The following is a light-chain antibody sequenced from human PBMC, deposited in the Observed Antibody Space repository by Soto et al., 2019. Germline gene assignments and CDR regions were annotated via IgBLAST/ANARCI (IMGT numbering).Light chain of an antibody. CDR3: QKYNSAPPDT. V-gene: IGKV1-27*01. Sequence: DIQMTQSPSSLSASVGDRVTITCRASQGISNYLAWYQQKPGKVPKLLIYAASTLQAGVPSRFSGSGSGTDFTLTISSLQPEDGATYYCQKYNSAPPDTFGPGTKVDIK. CDR2: AAS. CDR1: QGISNY. J-gene: IGKJ3*01.